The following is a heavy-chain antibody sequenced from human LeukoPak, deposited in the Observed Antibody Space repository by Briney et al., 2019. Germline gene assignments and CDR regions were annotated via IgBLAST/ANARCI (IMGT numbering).Heavy chain of an antibody. CDR1: GGSISSKNYY. D-gene: IGHD3-3*01. V-gene: IGHV4-39*01. CDR3: QSRFLEWLLDY. J-gene: IGHJ4*02. CDR2: IYYSGST. Sequence: SETLSLTCTVSGGSISSKNYYWGWIRQPPGKGLEWIGNIYYSGSTYYDPSLKSRVSISVDTSKNQFSLKLSSVTAADTAVYYCQSRFLEWLLDYWGQGTLVTVSS.